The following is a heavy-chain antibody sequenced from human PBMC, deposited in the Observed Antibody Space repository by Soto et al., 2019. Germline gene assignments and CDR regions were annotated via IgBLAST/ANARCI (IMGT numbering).Heavy chain of an antibody. D-gene: IGHD7-27*01. CDR2: INPNSGGT. CDR1: GYTFTGYY. V-gene: IGHV1-2*04. J-gene: IGHJ5*02. CDR3: ARDSKTGGLAGSVGCNWFDP. Sequence: ASVKVSCKASGYTFTGYYMHWVRQAPGQGLEWMGWINPNSGGTNYAQKFQGWVTMTRDTSISTAYMELSRLRSDDTAVYYCARDSKTGGLAGSVGCNWFDPWGQGNLVTVSS.